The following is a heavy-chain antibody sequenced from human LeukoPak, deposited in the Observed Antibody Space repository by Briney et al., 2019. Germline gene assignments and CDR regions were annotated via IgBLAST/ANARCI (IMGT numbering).Heavy chain of an antibody. CDR2: IYYTGST. CDR3: ARRRVTGTNTYFYYYMDV. Sequence: SETLSLTCTVSGGSISNNYWSWIRQPPEKGLEWVGCIYYTGSTNCNPSLKSRVTISLDTSKNQFSLKLSSVTAADTAVYYCARRRVTGTNTYFYYYMDVWGKGTTVTVSS. J-gene: IGHJ6*03. V-gene: IGHV4-59*01. D-gene: IGHD1-1*01. CDR1: GGSISNNY.